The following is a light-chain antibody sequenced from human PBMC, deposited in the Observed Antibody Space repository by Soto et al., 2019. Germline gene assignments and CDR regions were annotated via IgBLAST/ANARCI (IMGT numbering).Light chain of an antibody. Sequence: QSVLTQPASVSGSPGQSITISCTGTSSDVGGYNYVSWYQQQPGKAPKLMIYDVSNRPSGVSNRFSGSKSGNTASLTISGLQAEYEADYYCNSYTSRSSSTYFFGTGTKLTVL. J-gene: IGLJ1*01. CDR3: NSYTSRSSSTYF. CDR2: DVS. CDR1: SSDVGGYNY. V-gene: IGLV2-14*01.